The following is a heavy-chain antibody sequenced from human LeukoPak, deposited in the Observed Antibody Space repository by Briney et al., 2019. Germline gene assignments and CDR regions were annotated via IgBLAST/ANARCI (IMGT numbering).Heavy chain of an antibody. CDR1: GYTFTGYY. V-gene: IGHV1-2*06. CDR2: INPNSGGT. J-gene: IGHJ4*02. CDR3: ARGDVLRFLGGDYHFDY. D-gene: IGHD3-3*01. Sequence: ASVKASCKASGYTFTGYYMHWVRQAPGQGLEWMGRINPNSGGTNYAQKFQGRVTMTRDTSISTAYMELSRLRSDDTAVYYCARGDVLRFLGGDYHFDYWGQGTLVTVSS.